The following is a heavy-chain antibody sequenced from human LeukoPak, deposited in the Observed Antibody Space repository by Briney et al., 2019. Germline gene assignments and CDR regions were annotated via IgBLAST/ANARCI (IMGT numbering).Heavy chain of an antibody. CDR2: INPNSGGT. D-gene: IGHD1-1*01. Sequence: ASVKVSCKASGYTFTGYYMHWVRQAPGQGLEWMGWINPNSGGTSYAQKFQGRVTMTRDTSISTAYMELSRLRSDDTAVYYCARAYLGRRTAFDIWGQGTMVTVSS. CDR3: ARAYLGRRTAFDI. J-gene: IGHJ3*02. CDR1: GYTFTGYY. V-gene: IGHV1-2*02.